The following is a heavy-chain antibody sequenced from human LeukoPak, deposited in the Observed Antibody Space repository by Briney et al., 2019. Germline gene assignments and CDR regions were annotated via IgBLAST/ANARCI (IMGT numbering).Heavy chain of an antibody. CDR2: ISSSGDST. J-gene: IGHJ3*02. CDR1: GFTFPNYA. Sequence: KLGGSLRLSCAASGFTFPNYAMSWVRQAPGKGLEWASVISSSGDSTYYADSVKGRFTISRDNSKNTPYLQMNSLRAEDTAVYYCARGGSYLSAFDIWGQGTMVTVSS. CDR3: ARGGSYLSAFDI. D-gene: IGHD1-26*01. V-gene: IGHV3-23*01.